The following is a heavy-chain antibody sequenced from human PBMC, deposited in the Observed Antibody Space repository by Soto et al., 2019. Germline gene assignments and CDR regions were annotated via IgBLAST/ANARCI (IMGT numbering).Heavy chain of an antibody. CDR2: IYYSGST. CDR3: ARHISGTPNYFDY. D-gene: IGHD1-20*01. J-gene: IGHJ4*02. CDR1: GGSISSYY. Sequence: SETLSLTCTVSGGSISSYYWSWIRQPPGKGLEWIVYIYYSGSTNYNPSLKSRVTISVDTSKNQFSLKLSSVTAADTAVYYCARHISGTPNYFDYWGQGTLVTVSS. V-gene: IGHV4-59*08.